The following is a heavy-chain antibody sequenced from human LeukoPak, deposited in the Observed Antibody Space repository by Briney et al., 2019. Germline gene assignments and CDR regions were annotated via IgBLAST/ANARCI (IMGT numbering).Heavy chain of an antibody. Sequence: GGSLRLSCAASGFTFDDYAMHWVRQAPGKGLEWVSGISWNSGSIGYADSVKGRFTISRDNAKNSLYLQMNSLRAEDTALYYCAKVSYSSSYWGPGTLVTVSS. CDR1: GFTFDDYA. V-gene: IGHV3-9*01. CDR3: AKVSYSSSY. D-gene: IGHD6-13*01. J-gene: IGHJ4*02. CDR2: ISWNSGSI.